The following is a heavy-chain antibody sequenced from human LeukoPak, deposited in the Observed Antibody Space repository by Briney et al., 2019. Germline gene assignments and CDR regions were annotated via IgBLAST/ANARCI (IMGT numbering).Heavy chain of an antibody. Sequence: SETLSLTCTVSGGSISSGGYYWSWIRQPPGKGLEWIGYIYHSGSTYYNPSLKSRVTISVDRSKNQFSLKLSSVTAADTAVYYCARSRNTYYYGSGSDAFDIWGQGTMVTVSS. CDR1: GGSISSGGYY. CDR3: ARSRNTYYYGSGSDAFDI. D-gene: IGHD3-10*01. J-gene: IGHJ3*02. CDR2: IYHSGST. V-gene: IGHV4-30-2*01.